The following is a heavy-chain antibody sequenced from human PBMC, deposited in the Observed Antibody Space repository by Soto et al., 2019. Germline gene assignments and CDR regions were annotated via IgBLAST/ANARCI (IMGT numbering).Heavy chain of an antibody. CDR3: AREIMTTVTTGIYYYYMDV. Sequence: GSLRLSCAASGFTFSSYWMSWVRQAPGKGLEWVANIKQDGSEKYYVDSVKGRFTISRDNAKNSLYLQMNSLRAEDTAVYYCAREIMTTVTTGIYYYYMDVWGKGTTVTVSS. J-gene: IGHJ6*03. D-gene: IGHD4-17*01. V-gene: IGHV3-7*01. CDR1: GFTFSSYW. CDR2: IKQDGSEK.